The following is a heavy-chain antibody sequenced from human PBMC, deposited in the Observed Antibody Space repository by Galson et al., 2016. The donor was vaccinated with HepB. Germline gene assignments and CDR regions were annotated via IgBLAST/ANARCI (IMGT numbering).Heavy chain of an antibody. CDR2: IRNTSDRV. J-gene: IGHJ6*03. CDR1: GFTFSTSN. CDR3: ARGGEAFCVTTSCGYMDV. Sequence: SLRLSCAASGFTFSTSNMNWVRQAPGEGLQWVLYIRNTSDRVTDADSLKGRVTISSDNAKDSLFLQMNSLRADDTAVYYCARGGEAFCVTTSCGYMDVWGKGTTVTVSS. D-gene: IGHD2-2*01. V-gene: IGHV3-48*04.